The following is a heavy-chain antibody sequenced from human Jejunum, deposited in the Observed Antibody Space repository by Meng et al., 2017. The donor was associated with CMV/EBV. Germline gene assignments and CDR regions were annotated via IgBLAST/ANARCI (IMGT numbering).Heavy chain of an antibody. CDR3: ARDGGLDCGGDCYFDH. CDR2: IYTSGST. D-gene: IGHD2-21*02. Sequence: QVAGPGLVNTAETLSLICTVSGVSIRSYDWSWIRLPAGKGLEWIGRIYTSGSTNYNPSLKSRVTMSLDTPKNQFSLKLTSVTAADTALYFCARDGGLDCGGDCYFDHWGQGILVTVSS. CDR1: GVSIRSYD. V-gene: IGHV4-4*07. J-gene: IGHJ4*02.